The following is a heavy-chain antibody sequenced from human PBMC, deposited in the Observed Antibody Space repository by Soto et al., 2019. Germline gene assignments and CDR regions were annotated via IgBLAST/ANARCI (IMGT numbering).Heavy chain of an antibody. Sequence: GGSLRLSCAASGFTFSNAWMSWVRQAPGKGLEWVGRIKSKTDGGTTDYAAPVKGRFTISRDDSKNTLYLQMNSLKTEDTAVYYCTTGVPATVINFDYWGQGTLVTVSS. CDR2: IKSKTDGGTT. D-gene: IGHD2-2*01. CDR1: GFTFSNAW. CDR3: TTGVPATVINFDY. V-gene: IGHV3-15*01. J-gene: IGHJ4*02.